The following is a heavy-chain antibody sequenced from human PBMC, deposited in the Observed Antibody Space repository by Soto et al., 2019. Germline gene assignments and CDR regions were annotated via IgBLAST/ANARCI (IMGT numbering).Heavy chain of an antibody. Sequence: GGSLRLSCAASGFTFDDYTMHWVRQAPGKGLEWVSLISWDGGSKYYADSVKGRFTISRDNSKNSLYLQMNSLRTEDTALYYCAKDMTETKVWSGYYPYYYYGMDVWGQGTTVTVS. D-gene: IGHD3-3*01. V-gene: IGHV3-43*01. J-gene: IGHJ6*02. CDR1: GFTFDDYT. CDR3: AKDMTETKVWSGYYPYYYYGMDV. CDR2: ISWDGGSK.